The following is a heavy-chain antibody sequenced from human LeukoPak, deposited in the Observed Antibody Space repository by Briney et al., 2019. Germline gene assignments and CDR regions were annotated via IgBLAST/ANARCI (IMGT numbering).Heavy chain of an antibody. CDR3: ARDAGYCSSTSCYEGYYYYGMDV. V-gene: IGHV1-69*04. CDR2: IIPILGLA. D-gene: IGHD2-2*01. J-gene: IGHJ6*02. CDR1: VGTFSSYA. Sequence: SVKVSCKGSVGTFSSYAISWVRQAPGQGLEWMGRIIPILGLANYAQKFQGRVTITSDKSTSTAYMELSSLRSADTAVYYCARDAGYCSSTSCYEGYYYYGMDVCGQGTTATVSS.